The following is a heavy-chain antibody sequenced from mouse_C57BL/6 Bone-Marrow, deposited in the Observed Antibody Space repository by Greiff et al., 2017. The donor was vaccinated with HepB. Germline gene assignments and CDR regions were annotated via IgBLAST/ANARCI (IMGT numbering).Heavy chain of an antibody. CDR1: GFSINSDCY. Sequence: EVKLQESGPSLVRPSQTLSLTCTVTGFSINSDCYWIWIRQFPGNKLEYIGYTFYSGITYYNPSLESRTYITRDTSKNQFSLKLSSVTTEDTATYYCARDRYYGSSSYAMDYWGQGTSVTVSS. CDR3: ARDRYYGSSSYAMDY. J-gene: IGHJ4*01. D-gene: IGHD1-1*01. CDR2: TFYSGIT. V-gene: IGHV3-3*01.